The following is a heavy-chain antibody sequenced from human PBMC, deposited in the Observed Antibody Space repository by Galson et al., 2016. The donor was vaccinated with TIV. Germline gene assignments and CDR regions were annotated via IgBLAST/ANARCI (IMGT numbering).Heavy chain of an antibody. CDR3: ARTCPCGGDCYFFDY. D-gene: IGHD2-21*02. CDR2: IIPLHGLS. CDR1: GDTFRTYT. J-gene: IGHJ4*02. V-gene: IGHV1-69*10. Sequence: SVKVSCKASGDTFRTYTVSWVRQAPGQGLEWMGGIIPLHGLSNHAQKFQGRITITADEPTNTVYMVLSSLSSEDTAVYYWARTCPCGGDCYFFDYWGQGTLVTVSS.